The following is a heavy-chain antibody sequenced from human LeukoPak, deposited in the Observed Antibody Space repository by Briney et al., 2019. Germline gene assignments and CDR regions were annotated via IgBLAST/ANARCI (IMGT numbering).Heavy chain of an antibody. Sequence: PGGSLRLSCAASGFTFSSYSMNWVRQAPGKGLEWVSSISSSSSYIYYADSVKGRFTISRDNSKNSLYLQMSSLRVEDTALYYCVRELSGWGCHYWGPGTVGPGSS. V-gene: IGHV3-21*01. CDR2: ISSSSSYI. D-gene: IGHD3-9*01. CDR3: VRELSGWGCHY. J-gene: IGHJ4*02. CDR1: GFTFSSYS.